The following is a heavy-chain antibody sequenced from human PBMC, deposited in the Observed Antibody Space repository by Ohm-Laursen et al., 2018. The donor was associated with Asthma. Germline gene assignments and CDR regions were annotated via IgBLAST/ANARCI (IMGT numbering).Heavy chain of an antibody. J-gene: IGHJ5*02. Sequence: SDTLSLTCTVSGGSISSGGYYWSWIRQHPGKGLEWIGYIYYRGSTYYNPSLKSRVTISVDTSKNQFSLKLSSVTAADTAVYYCARGSYCSGGSCYSGPGNWFDPWGQGTLVTVSS. CDR3: ARGSYCSGGSCYSGPGNWFDP. V-gene: IGHV4-31*03. D-gene: IGHD2-15*01. CDR2: IYYRGST. CDR1: GGSISSGGYY.